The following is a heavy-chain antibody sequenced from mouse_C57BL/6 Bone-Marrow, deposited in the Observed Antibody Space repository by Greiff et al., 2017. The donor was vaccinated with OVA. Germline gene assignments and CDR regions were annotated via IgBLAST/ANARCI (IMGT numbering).Heavy chain of an antibody. CDR3: ARNKAYSNSWFAY. D-gene: IGHD2-5*01. CDR1: GYTFTDYY. V-gene: IGHV1-75*01. Sequence: LQESGPELVKPGASVKISCKASGYTFTDYYINWVKQRPGQGLEWIGWIFPGSGSTYYNEKFKGKATLTVDKSSSTAYMLLSSLTSEDSAVYFCARNKAYSNSWFAYWGQGTLVTVSA. J-gene: IGHJ3*01. CDR2: IFPGSGST.